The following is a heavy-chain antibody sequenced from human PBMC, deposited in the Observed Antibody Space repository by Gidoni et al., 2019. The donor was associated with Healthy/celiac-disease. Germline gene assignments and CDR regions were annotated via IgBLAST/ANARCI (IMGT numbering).Heavy chain of an antibody. V-gene: IGHV3-23*01. Sequence: EVQLLESGGGLVQPGGSLRLYCAASGVTFSSYAMRWVRQAPGKGLGWVSANSGSGGSTYYADSVKGRFTISRDNSKNTLYLQMNSLRAEDTAVYYCARYNWNEREVDYWGQGTLVTVSS. CDR1: GVTFSSYA. J-gene: IGHJ4*02. D-gene: IGHD1-20*01. CDR2: NSGSGGST. CDR3: ARYNWNEREVDY.